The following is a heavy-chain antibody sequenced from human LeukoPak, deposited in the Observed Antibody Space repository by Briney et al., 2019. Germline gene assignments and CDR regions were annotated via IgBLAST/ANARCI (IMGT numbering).Heavy chain of an antibody. CDR1: GYTFTGDY. Sequence: ASVKVSCKASGYTFTGDYMHWVRQAPGHGLEWMGWINPNSGGTNYAQKFQGRVTMTRGTSISTAYMELSRLRSDDTAVYYCARVLSDFWSGYPGYWGQGTLVTVSS. D-gene: IGHD3-3*01. J-gene: IGHJ4*02. CDR3: ARVLSDFWSGYPGY. CDR2: INPNSGGT. V-gene: IGHV1-2*02.